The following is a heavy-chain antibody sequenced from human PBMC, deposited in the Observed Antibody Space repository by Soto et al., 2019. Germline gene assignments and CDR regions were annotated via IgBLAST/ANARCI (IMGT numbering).Heavy chain of an antibody. Sequence: QVQLVESGGGVVQPGRSLRLSCAASGFTFSSYGVHWVRQAPGKGLGWVAVIWYDGSNKYYADSVKGRFTISRDNSKNTLYMQMNSLRAEDTAVYYWAREGVLLWFGEPRRWFDPWGQGTLVTVSS. CDR1: GFTFSSYG. V-gene: IGHV3-33*01. D-gene: IGHD3-10*01. CDR3: AREGVLLWFGEPRRWFDP. J-gene: IGHJ5*02. CDR2: IWYDGSNK.